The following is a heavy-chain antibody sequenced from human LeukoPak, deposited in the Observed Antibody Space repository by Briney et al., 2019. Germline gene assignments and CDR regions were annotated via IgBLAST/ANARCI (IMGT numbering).Heavy chain of an antibody. Sequence: ASVKVSCKASGYTFTGYYVHWMRQAPGQGLEWMGWINPNSGGTNYAQKFQGRVTMTRDMSTSTVYMELSSLRSEDTAVYYCARMSKSGWYPYWGQGTLVTVSS. J-gene: IGHJ4*02. CDR3: ARMSKSGWYPY. V-gene: IGHV1-2*02. D-gene: IGHD6-19*01. CDR1: GYTFTGYY. CDR2: INPNSGGT.